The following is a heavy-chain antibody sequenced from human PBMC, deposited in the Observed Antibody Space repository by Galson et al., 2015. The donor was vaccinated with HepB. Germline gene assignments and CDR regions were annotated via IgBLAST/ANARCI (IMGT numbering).Heavy chain of an antibody. V-gene: IGHV3-53*01. J-gene: IGHJ4*02. D-gene: IGHD2-2*01. CDR3: ARNPPYCPRTICYAGLAVD. Sequence: SLRLSCAASGFTVNNNYMTWVRQAPGKGLEWVSVIHSGGSIFYADSVKGRFTISRDNSKNTLHLQMNSLRADDTAMYYCARNPPYCPRTICYAGLAVDWGQGTLVIVSS. CDR2: IHSGGSI. CDR1: GFTVNNNY.